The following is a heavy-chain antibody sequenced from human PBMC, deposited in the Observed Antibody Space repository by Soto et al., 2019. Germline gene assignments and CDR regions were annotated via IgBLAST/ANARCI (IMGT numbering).Heavy chain of an antibody. J-gene: IGHJ6*02. Sequence: QVQLQQSGPGLVKPSETLSLTCTVSSGPSSSHNWGWIRQPPGRGLEWIGYVYYTGGTSYNPSLTGRVTLSAATSTNHISLPLSSVTAARPAVYSVRQGIGNLPGLVDVWGQGTTVSVSS. V-gene: IGHV4-59*08. CDR1: SGPSSSHN. D-gene: IGHD1-1*01. CDR3: RQGIGNLPGLVDV. CDR2: VYYTGGT.